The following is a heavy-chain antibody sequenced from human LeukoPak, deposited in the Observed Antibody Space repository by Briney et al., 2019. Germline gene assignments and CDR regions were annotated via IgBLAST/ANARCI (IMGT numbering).Heavy chain of an antibody. D-gene: IGHD3-22*01. CDR1: GYTFTGYY. CDR3: AREVDRITMIVVVSQGAAFDI. CDR2: INPNSGGT. V-gene: IGHV1-2*02. J-gene: IGHJ3*02. Sequence: ASVKVSCKASGYTFTGYYMHWVRQAPGQGLEWMGWINPNSGGTNYAQKFQGRVTMTRDTSISTAYMELSRLRSDDTAVYYCAREVDRITMIVVVSQGAAFDIWGQGTMVIVSS.